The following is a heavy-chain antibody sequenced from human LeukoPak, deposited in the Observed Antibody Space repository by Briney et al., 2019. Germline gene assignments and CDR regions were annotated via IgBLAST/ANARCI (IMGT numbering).Heavy chain of an antibody. CDR2: IRNKASGGTA. CDR3: TRDRIMTDF. V-gene: IGHV3-49*03. D-gene: IGHD2-15*01. Sequence: GGSLRLSCTASGFTFGDYSMTWFRQAPGKGLEWVSFIRNKASGGTAEHAASVRGRFTTSRDDSKSIAYLQMNSLKTEDTALYYCTRDRIMTDFWGQGTLVAVSS. CDR1: GFTFGDYS. J-gene: IGHJ4*02.